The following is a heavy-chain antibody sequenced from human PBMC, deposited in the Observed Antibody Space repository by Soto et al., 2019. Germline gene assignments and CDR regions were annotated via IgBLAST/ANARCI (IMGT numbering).Heavy chain of an antibody. Sequence: EVQLLESGGGLVQPGGFLRLSCAASGFTFSTYAMSWVRQAPGKGLEWVSSINSGGGGTFYSDSVKGRFTISRDNSKNTLYLQINSLGAEDTAVYYCAKRGTYYFDYWGQGALVAVSS. D-gene: IGHD2-15*01. CDR1: GFTFSTYA. CDR2: INSGGGGT. CDR3: AKRGTYYFDY. J-gene: IGHJ4*02. V-gene: IGHV3-23*01.